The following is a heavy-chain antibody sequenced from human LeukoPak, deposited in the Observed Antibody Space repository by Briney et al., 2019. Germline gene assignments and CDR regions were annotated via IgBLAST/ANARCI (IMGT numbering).Heavy chain of an antibody. Sequence: PSETLSLTCAVYGGSLSGYYWSWIRQPPGKGLEWIGEIKYSGSTNYNPSLKSRVTMSVDMSKNQISLKLNSVTAADTAVYYCARDPRTTTSRNWFDPWGQGTLVTVSA. J-gene: IGHJ5*02. V-gene: IGHV4-34*01. CDR1: GGSLSGYY. CDR3: ARDPRTTTSRNWFDP. D-gene: IGHD1/OR15-1a*01. CDR2: IKYSGST.